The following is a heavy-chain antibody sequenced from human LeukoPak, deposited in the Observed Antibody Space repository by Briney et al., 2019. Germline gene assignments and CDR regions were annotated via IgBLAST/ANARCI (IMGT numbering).Heavy chain of an antibody. CDR3: AIGAGTSWFDY. CDR2: IDPNSGST. Sequence: ASVKVSCKASRYTFTAYYMHWVRQAPGRGLEWMGWIDPNSGSTNFAQKFQGRVTMTRDTSIITAYMELTSLTSDDTAVYYCAIGAGTSWFDYWGQGTLVIVSS. V-gene: IGHV1-2*02. CDR1: RYTFTAYY. D-gene: IGHD2-2*01. J-gene: IGHJ4*02.